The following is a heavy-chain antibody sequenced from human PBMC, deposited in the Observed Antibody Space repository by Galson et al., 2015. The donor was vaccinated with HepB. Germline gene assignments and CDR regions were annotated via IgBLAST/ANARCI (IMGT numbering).Heavy chain of an antibody. CDR1: GFTFSSYG. V-gene: IGHV3-30*03. CDR3: AALSDISSSKPHGY. J-gene: IGHJ4*02. CDR2: ILYDGSNK. D-gene: IGHD6-6*01. Sequence: SLRLSCAASGFTFSSYGMHWVRQAPGKGLEWVAVILYDGSNKYYVDSVKGRFTISRDNSKNTLYLQMNSLRAEDTAVYYCAALSDISSSKPHGYWYQGTLVTVS.